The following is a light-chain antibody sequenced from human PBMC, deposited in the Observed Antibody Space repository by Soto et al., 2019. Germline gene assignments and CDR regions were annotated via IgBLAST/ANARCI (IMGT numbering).Light chain of an antibody. V-gene: IGKV3-20*01. CDR1: QSVSSSY. CDR3: HQYGSSPLT. J-gene: IGKJ3*01. CDR2: GAS. Sequence: EIVLTQSPGTLSLSPGERATLSCRASQSVSSSYLAWYQQKPGQAPRLLIYGASSRATGIPDRFSGSGSGTDFTLTISRLEPEDFAVYYYHQYGSSPLTFGHGTKVDIK.